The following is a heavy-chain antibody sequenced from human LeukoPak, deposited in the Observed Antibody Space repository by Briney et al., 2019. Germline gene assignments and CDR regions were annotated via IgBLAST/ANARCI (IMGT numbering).Heavy chain of an antibody. D-gene: IGHD2-2*01. CDR1: GFTFSSYS. V-gene: IGHV3-21*01. CDR3: AREHAEAFDI. CDR2: IGGSSTSI. J-gene: IGHJ3*02. Sequence: GGSLRLSCAASGFTFSSYSMNWVRQAPGKGLEWVSSIGGSSTSIYYANSVKGRFTISRDNAKSSLYLQMNSLRAEDTAVYYCAREHAEAFDIWGQGTMVTVSS.